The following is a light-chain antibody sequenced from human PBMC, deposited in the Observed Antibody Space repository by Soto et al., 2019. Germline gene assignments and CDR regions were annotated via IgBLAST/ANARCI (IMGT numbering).Light chain of an antibody. CDR2: GAT. J-gene: IGKJ1*01. CDR1: STVDSIY. V-gene: IGKV3-20*01. Sequence: ETVLTQSPGTLSLSPGERASLSCRASSTVDSIYLAWYQQKPGQAPRLLIYGATNRATGIPDRFSGSGSGTDFTLTISRLEPEDFAVYSCQQYASSPQTFGQGTKVDI. CDR3: QQYASSPQT.